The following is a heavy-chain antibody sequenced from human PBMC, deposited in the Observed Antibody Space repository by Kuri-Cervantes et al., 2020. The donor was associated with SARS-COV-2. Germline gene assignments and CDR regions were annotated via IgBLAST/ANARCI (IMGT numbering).Heavy chain of an antibody. V-gene: IGHV3-74*01. Sequence: GGSLRLSCTGSGFSFSVSSLNWVRQAPGKGLVWVSRINPDGSYTNNADSVKGRFTLSRDDAKNMLFLQMNRLSAEDTAVYYCVRDGDHWNFDYWGQGTLVTVSS. CDR2: INPDGSYT. CDR1: GFSFSVSS. J-gene: IGHJ4*02. D-gene: IGHD1-1*01. CDR3: VRDGDHWNFDY.